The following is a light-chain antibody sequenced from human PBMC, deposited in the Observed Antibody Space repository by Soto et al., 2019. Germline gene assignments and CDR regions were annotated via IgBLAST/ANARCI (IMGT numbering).Light chain of an antibody. J-gene: IGKJ3*01. Sequence: DIQMTQSPSSLSATVGDRVTITCRASQDISNYLAWHQQKPGKVPKLLIYAASTLQPGVPSRFSGSGSGTDFTLTISSLQPEDFATYYCQKYNGAPPETFGPGTKVAIK. CDR3: QKYNGAPPET. V-gene: IGKV1-27*01. CDR1: QDISNY. CDR2: AAS.